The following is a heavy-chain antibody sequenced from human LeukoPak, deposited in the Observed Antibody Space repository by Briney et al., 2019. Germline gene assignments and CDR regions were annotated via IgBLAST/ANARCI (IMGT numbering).Heavy chain of an antibody. V-gene: IGHV4-39*01. Sequence: SETLSLTCTVSGGSISSSSYYWGWIRQPPGEGLGWIGSIYYGGNTYYNLSLKSRVTMSVDTSKNQFSLKLSSVTAADTAVYYCARPGGSFDYWGQGTLVTVSS. J-gene: IGHJ4*02. D-gene: IGHD2-15*01. CDR3: ARPGGSFDY. CDR1: GGSISSSSYY. CDR2: IYYGGNT.